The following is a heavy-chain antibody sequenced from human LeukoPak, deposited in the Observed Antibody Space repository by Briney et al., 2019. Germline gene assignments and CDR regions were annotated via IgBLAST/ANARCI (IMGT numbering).Heavy chain of an antibody. CDR1: GGSFSGYY. V-gene: IGHV4-34*01. CDR2: INHSGST. D-gene: IGHD3-10*01. J-gene: IGHJ4*02. CDR3: AGVSVSRAVGPFDY. Sequence: SETLSLTCAVYGGSFSGYYWSWIRQPPGKGLEWFGEINHSGSTNYNPSLKSRVTISVDTSKSQFSLVLSSVTAADTAIYYCAGVSVSRAVGPFDYWGQGTLVTVSS.